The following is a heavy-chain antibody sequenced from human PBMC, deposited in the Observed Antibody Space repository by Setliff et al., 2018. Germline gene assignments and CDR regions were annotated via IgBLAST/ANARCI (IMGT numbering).Heavy chain of an antibody. V-gene: IGHV1-46*01. Sequence: ASVKVSCKASGFTFTSYYMFWVRQAPGQGLEWMGIINPSSGSTDYALKFQGRVTMTRDTSTSTVYMELSSLRSEDTAVYYCARGGAIVVATAHFDYWARERWSPSPQ. CDR3: ARGGAIVVATAHFDY. D-gene: IGHD2-21*02. J-gene: IGHJ4*02. CDR2: INPSSGST. CDR1: GFTFTSYY.